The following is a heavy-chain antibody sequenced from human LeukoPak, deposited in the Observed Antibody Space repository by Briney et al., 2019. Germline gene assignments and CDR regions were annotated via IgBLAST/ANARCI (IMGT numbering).Heavy chain of an antibody. D-gene: IGHD3-10*01. CDR3: ARNLGYYGSGSYFSQTDY. Sequence: GASVKVSCKASGYIFTGYYMHWVRQAPGQGLEWMGWINPNSGGTNYAQKFQGRVTMTRDTSISTAYMELSRLRSDDTAVYYCARNLGYYGSGSYFSQTDYWGHGTLVTVSS. V-gene: IGHV1-2*02. CDR2: INPNSGGT. CDR1: GYIFTGYY. J-gene: IGHJ4*01.